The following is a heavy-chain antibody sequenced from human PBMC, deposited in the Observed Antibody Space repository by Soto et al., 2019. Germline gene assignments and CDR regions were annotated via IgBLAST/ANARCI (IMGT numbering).Heavy chain of an antibody. CDR2: ISSSSSYI. D-gene: IGHD3-10*01. CDR1: GFTFSSYS. V-gene: IGHV3-21*04. Sequence: PGGSLRLSCAASGFTFSSYSMNWVRQAPGKGLEWVSSISSSSSYIYYADSVKGRFTISRDNSKNTLYLQMNSLRAEDTAVYYCAKARYYGSGSYYNAFGYWGQGT. CDR3: AKARYYGSGSYYNAFGY. J-gene: IGHJ4*02.